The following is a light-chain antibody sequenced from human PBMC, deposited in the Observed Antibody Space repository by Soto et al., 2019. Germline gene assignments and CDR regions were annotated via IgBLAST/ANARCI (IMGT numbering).Light chain of an antibody. CDR1: QSITNY. Sequence: DIQMTQSPSSLPASVGDRVTITCRASQSITNYLSWYQQRPGKAPKLLIHAASNLQSGVPSRFSGIGSETDFSLTISSLQPEDFATYYCQQSYSAPRTFGQGTKVEIK. V-gene: IGKV1-39*01. J-gene: IGKJ2*01. CDR2: AAS. CDR3: QQSYSAPRT.